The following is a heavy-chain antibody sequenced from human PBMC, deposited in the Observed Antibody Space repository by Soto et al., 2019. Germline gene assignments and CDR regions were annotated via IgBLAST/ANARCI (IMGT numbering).Heavy chain of an antibody. V-gene: IGHV3-30*04. J-gene: IGHJ4*02. Sequence: QVQLVESGGGVVQPGRSLRLSCAASGFTFSSYAMHWVRQAPGKGLEWVAVISYDGSNKYYADSVKGRFTISRDNSKNSLYLQMNSLRAEDTAVYYCPSEPATASFDYWGQGPLVTVSS. CDR1: GFTFSSYA. CDR2: ISYDGSNK. CDR3: PSEPATASFDY.